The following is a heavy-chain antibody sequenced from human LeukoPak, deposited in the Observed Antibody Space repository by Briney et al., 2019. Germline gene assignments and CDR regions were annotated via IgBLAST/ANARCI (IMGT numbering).Heavy chain of an antibody. V-gene: IGHV4-4*07. Sequence: SETLSLTCSVSGGSISSYYWSWIRQPAGKGLEWIGRIYTSGSTNYNPCLKSRVTMSVDTSKNQFSLKLSSVTAADTAVYYCARLIPDIVVVPAVRGGWFDPWGQGTLVTVSS. CDR3: ARLIPDIVVVPAVRGGWFDP. D-gene: IGHD2-2*01. CDR2: IYTSGST. CDR1: GGSISSYY. J-gene: IGHJ5*02.